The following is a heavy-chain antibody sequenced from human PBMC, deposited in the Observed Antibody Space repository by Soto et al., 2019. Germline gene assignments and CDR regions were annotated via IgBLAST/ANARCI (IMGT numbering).Heavy chain of an antibody. CDR3: AGSSYFDILTDYSPHDAFYI. D-gene: IGHD3-9*01. Sequence: ASVKVSCKASGYTFTGYYMHWVRQAPGQGLEWMGWINPNSGGTNYAQKFQGWVTMTRDTSISTAYMELSRLRPDDTAVYYCAGSSYFDILTDYSPHDAFYIWGQGTMVTVSS. CDR1: GYTFTGYY. J-gene: IGHJ3*02. CDR2: INPNSGGT. V-gene: IGHV1-2*04.